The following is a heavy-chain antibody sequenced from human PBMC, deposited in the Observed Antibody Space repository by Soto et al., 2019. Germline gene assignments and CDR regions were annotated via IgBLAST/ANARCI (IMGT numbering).Heavy chain of an antibody. CDR2: INPNSGDT. J-gene: IGHJ4*02. CDR3: ATRYSYVHF. D-gene: IGHD5-18*01. V-gene: IGHV1-2*02. CDR1: GYAFTGYY. Sequence: ASVKVSGKSSGYAFTGYYIHWVRQAPGQGLEWMGWINPNSGDTNYAQKFQGRITMTRDTSFSTAYMELSSLRSDDTAVYYCATRYSYVHFWGQGTLVTVSS.